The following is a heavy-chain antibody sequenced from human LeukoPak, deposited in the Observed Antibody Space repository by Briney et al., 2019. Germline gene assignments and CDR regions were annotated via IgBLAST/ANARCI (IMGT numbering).Heavy chain of an antibody. CDR3: ARVTYYYGSGSYSPTIDY. D-gene: IGHD3-10*01. CDR2: ISYSGST. V-gene: IGHV4-39*07. CDR1: GGSISSSSYY. Sequence: PSETLSLTCTVSGGSISSSSYYWGWIRQPPGKGLEWIGSISYSGSTHYNPSLKSRVTISVDTSKNQFSLRLSSVTAADTAVYYCARVTYYYGSGSYSPTIDYWGQGTLVTVSS. J-gene: IGHJ4*02.